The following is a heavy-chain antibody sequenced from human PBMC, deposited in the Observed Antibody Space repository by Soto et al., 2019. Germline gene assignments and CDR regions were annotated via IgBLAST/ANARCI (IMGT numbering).Heavy chain of an antibody. D-gene: IGHD7-27*01. CDR2: ISTTGGHV. V-gene: IGHV3-48*03. Sequence: EVRLVESGGDLVKSGGSLRLSCVGSGFLFRNYEMNWVRQAPGKGLEWLAHISTTGGHVSESDSVKGRFTISRDNTKHNLYLQMNKLRTEDTGVYYCVSKPHWARAFESWGQGNPVNVSS. J-gene: IGHJ4*02. CDR1: GFLFRNYE. CDR3: VSKPHWARAFES.